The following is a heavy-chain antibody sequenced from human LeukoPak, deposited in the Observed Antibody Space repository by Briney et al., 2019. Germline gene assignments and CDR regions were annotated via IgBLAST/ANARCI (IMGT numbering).Heavy chain of an antibody. CDR2: IKSKTDGGTT. Sequence: GGSLRLSCAASGFTFRNAWMSWVRQAPGKGLEWVGRIKSKTDGGTTDYAAPVKGRFTISRDDSKNTLYLQMNSLKTEDTAVYYCTTVLTNRRAVAGSRAWCWGQGTLVTVSS. CDR1: GFTFRNAW. J-gene: IGHJ4*02. D-gene: IGHD6-19*01. V-gene: IGHV3-15*01. CDR3: TTVLTNRRAVAGSRAWC.